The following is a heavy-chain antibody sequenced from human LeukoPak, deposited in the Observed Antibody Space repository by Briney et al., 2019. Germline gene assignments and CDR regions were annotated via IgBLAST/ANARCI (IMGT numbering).Heavy chain of an antibody. CDR3: ARRAYSGSDSSDY. V-gene: IGHV5-51*01. Sequence: GESLKISCYDSGYNFANFWIGWVRQMPGKGLEWMGIIHPTDSQTLYSPSFQGQVTISVDRSINTAYLQWSSLKASDTAMYYCARRAYSGSDSSDYWGQGTLVTVSS. CDR2: IHPTDSQT. J-gene: IGHJ4*02. CDR1: GYNFANFW. D-gene: IGHD3-10*01.